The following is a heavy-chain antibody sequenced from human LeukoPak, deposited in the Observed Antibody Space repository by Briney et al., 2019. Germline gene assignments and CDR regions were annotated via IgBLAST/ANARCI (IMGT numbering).Heavy chain of an antibody. V-gene: IGHV1-69*13. D-gene: IGHD1-26*01. CDR2: IIPIFGTA. CDR3: ARGRGPGYYYYMDV. J-gene: IGHJ6*03. Sequence: SVKVSCKASGGTFSSYAISWVRQAAGQGLEWMGGIIPIFGTANYAQKFQGRVTITADESTSTAYMELSSLRSEDTAVYYCARGRGPGYYYYMDVWGKGTTVTVSS. CDR1: GGTFSSYA.